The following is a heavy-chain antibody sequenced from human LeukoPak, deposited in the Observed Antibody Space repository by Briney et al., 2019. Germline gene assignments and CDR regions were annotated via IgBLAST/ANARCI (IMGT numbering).Heavy chain of an antibody. Sequence: GGSLRLSCAASGFTFSNYWMSWVRQAPGKGLEWVANIRQDGSEKYYVDSVKGRFTISRDNAKNSLYLQMNSLRAEDTAVYYCARDRGTVHFDYWGQGTLVTVSS. CDR1: GFTFSNYW. D-gene: IGHD3-10*01. CDR3: ARDRGTVHFDY. J-gene: IGHJ4*02. CDR2: IRQDGSEK. V-gene: IGHV3-7*01.